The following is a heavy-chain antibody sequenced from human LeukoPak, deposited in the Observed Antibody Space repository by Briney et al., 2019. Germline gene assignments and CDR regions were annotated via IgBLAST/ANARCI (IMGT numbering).Heavy chain of an antibody. D-gene: IGHD3-10*01. CDR3: AKDHKMDGSGSYMFDY. J-gene: IGHJ4*02. V-gene: IGHV3-23*01. CDR1: GFTFSSYA. CDR2: ISGSGGST. Sequence: GGSLRLSCAASGFTFSSYAMSWVRQAPGKGLEWVSAISGSGGSTYYADSVKGRFTISRDNSKNTLYLQMNSLRAEDTAVYYCAKDHKMDGSGSYMFDYWGQGTLVTVSS.